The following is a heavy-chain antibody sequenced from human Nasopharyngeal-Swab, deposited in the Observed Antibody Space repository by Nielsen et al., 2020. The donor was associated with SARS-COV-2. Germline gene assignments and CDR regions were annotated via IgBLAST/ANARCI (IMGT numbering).Heavy chain of an antibody. J-gene: IGHJ4*02. Sequence: GGSLRLSCAASGFTFSSYGMHWVRQAPGKGLEWVAIIYYDGSKKYYADSVNGRFTISRGNSKNTLYLQMNSLRGEDTAVYYCARESGVGELLGVSFDYWGQGTLVTVSS. CDR3: ARESGVGELLGVSFDY. CDR1: GFTFSSYG. D-gene: IGHD3-10*01. V-gene: IGHV3-33*01. CDR2: IYYDGSKK.